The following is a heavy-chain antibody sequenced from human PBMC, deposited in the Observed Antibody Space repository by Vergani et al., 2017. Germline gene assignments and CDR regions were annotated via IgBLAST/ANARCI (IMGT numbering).Heavy chain of an antibody. CDR3: ARVMYRDEASTGYRLEGMDI. CDR2: IYSTGST. Sequence: QVQLEESGPGLVTPSETLSLTCTVSGGSFNTYYWSWIPPSPGKGLEWVWYIYSTGSTNYNPSLNSRVTMSVDTSKNQFSLKWRSVTAADTAVYFCARVMYRDEASTGYRLEGMDIWGQGTTVTISS. CDR1: GGSFNTYY. J-gene: IGHJ6*02. V-gene: IGHV4-59*13. D-gene: IGHD3-9*01.